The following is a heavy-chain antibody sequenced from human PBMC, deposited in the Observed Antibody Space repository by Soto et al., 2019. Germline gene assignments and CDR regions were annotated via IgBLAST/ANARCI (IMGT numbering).Heavy chain of an antibody. CDR2: ISYDGSNK. V-gene: IGHV3-30-3*01. Sequence: GGSLRLSCAASGFTFSSYAMHWVRQAPGKGLEWVAVISYDGSNKYYADSVKGRFTISRDNSKNTLYLQMNSLRAEDTAVYYCARVCGGDCHNGMDVWGQGTTVTVSS. J-gene: IGHJ6*02. D-gene: IGHD2-21*02. CDR1: GFTFSSYA. CDR3: ARVCGGDCHNGMDV.